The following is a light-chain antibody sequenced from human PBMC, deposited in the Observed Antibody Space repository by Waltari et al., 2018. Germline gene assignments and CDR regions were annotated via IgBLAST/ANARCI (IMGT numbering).Light chain of an antibody. CDR3: SSESSDKVVL. J-gene: IGLJ3*02. Sequence: QSALTQPASVSGSPGQSVTISCTGTSTAVGFSISVPWYQDNPGQGPKVIIYDVSDRPSGVSARFSGSKSGNTASLTISGLQAEDEADYYCSSESSDKVVLFGGGTKVTVL. CDR1: STAVGFSIS. V-gene: IGLV2-14*03. CDR2: DVS.